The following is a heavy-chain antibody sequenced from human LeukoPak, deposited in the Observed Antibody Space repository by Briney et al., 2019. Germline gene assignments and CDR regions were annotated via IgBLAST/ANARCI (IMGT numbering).Heavy chain of an antibody. J-gene: IGHJ4*02. Sequence: GGSLRLSCAASGFTFSSYAMSWVRQAPGKGLEWVSSISGGVGSTYYADSVKGQFTISRDNSRNTLSLQLNSLRVEDTAVYYCARGSGDSNTSYRLEVDFAYWGQGTLVTVSS. CDR3: ARGSGDSNTSYRLEVDFAY. CDR2: ISGGVGST. D-gene: IGHD2/OR15-2a*01. CDR1: GFTFSSYA. V-gene: IGHV3-23*01.